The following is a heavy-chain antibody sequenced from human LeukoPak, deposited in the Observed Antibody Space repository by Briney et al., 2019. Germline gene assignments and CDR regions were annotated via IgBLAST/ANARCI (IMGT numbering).Heavy chain of an antibody. CDR1: GGSITSGDYY. Sequence: PSETLSLTCAVSGGSITSGDYYWSWIRRHPGKGLEWIGYIHHRGLSYYNPSLESRISLSIDTSQNQVSLKLSSVTAADTAVYYCGTKPKPLSYFDNWGQGTLATGSS. V-gene: IGHV4-31*11. CDR2: IHHRGLS. J-gene: IGHJ4*02. CDR3: GTKPKPLSYFDN. D-gene: IGHD1-14*01.